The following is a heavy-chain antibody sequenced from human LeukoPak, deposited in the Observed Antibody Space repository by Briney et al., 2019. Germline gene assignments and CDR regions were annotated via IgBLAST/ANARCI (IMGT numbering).Heavy chain of an antibody. CDR2: SRNRANSYST. CDR1: VFTLIDFY. V-gene: IGHV3-72*01. Sequence: GGSLRVSSAASVFTLIDFYMDSGCQAPGKGLEWVGRSRNRANSYSTEYAASVKGRFTVSRDDSKNSLYLQMNSLKTEDTAVYYCARGDSSGYSSYWGQETLVTVSS. CDR3: ARGDSSGYSSY. J-gene: IGHJ4*02. D-gene: IGHD3-22*01.